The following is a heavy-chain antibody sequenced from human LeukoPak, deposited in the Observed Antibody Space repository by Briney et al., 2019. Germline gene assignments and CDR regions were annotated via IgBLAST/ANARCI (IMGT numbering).Heavy chain of an antibody. CDR1: GFTFSSYS. CDR2: ISSRSTYI. CDR3: AVRDSYGSGSYPIDY. J-gene: IGHJ4*02. V-gene: IGHV3-21*01. Sequence: GGSLRLSCAASGFTFSSYSMNWVRQAPGKGLEWVSSISSRSTYIYYADSLKGRFTISRNNAKNSLYLQMNSLRAEDTAVYYCAVRDSYGSGSYPIDYWGQGTLVTVSS. D-gene: IGHD3-10*01.